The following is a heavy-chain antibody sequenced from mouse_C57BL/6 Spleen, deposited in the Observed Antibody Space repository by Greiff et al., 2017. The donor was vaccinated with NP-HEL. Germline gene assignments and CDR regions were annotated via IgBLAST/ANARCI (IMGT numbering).Heavy chain of an antibody. CDR3: TGGGLRYRGY. V-gene: IGHV6-3*01. Sequence: DVKLQESGGGLVQPGGSMKLSCVASGFTFSNYWMNWVRQSPEKGLEWVAQIRLKSDNYATHYAESVKGRFTISRDDSKSSVYLQMNNLRAEDTGIYYCTGGGLRYRGYWGQGTTLTVSS. CDR2: IRLKSDNYAT. CDR1: GFTFSNYW. D-gene: IGHD1-1*01. J-gene: IGHJ2*01.